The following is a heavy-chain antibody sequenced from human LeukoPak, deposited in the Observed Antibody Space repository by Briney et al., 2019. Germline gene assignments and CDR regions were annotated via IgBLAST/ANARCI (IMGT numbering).Heavy chain of an antibody. Sequence: SETLSLTCAVYGGSFSGYYWSWIRQPPGKGLEWIGEINHSGSTNYNPSLKSRVTVSVDTSKNQFSLKLSSVTAADTAVYYCASARGYSYGYFDYWGQGTLVTVSS. CDR3: ASARGYSYGYFDY. CDR2: INHSGST. V-gene: IGHV4-34*01. J-gene: IGHJ4*02. D-gene: IGHD5-18*01. CDR1: GGSFSGYY.